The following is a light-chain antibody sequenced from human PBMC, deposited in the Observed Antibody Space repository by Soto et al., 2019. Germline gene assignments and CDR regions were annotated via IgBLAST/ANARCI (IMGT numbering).Light chain of an antibody. CDR1: QYITIY. CDR2: DAS. V-gene: IGKV3-11*01. J-gene: IGKJ5*01. CDR3: QQRADWPIT. Sequence: EIVLTQSPGSLSLPPGQRATLSCRGSQYITIYLAWYQQKPGQAPRLLIYDASNRATGIPARFSGSGSGTDFTLTISSLEPDDFAVYYCQQRADWPITFGRGTRLEI.